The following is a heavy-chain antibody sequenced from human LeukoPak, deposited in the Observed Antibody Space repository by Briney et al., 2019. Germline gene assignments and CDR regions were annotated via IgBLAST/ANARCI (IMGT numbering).Heavy chain of an antibody. CDR1: GGSFSGYY. CDR3: ARGRRITMVRGVITHP. D-gene: IGHD3-10*01. V-gene: IGHV4-34*01. J-gene: IGHJ5*02. Sequence: SETLSLTCAVYGGSFSGYYWSWIRQPPGKGLEWIGEINHSGSTNYNPSLKSRVAISVDTSKNQFSLKLSSVTAADTAVYYCARGRRITMVRGVITHPWGQGTLVTVSS. CDR2: INHSGST.